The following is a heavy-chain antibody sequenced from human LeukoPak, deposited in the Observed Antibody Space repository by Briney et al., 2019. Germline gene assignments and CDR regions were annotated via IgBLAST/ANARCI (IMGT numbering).Heavy chain of an antibody. CDR1: GFTFSTYP. V-gene: IGHV3-64D*06. CDR2: ISGNGVST. Sequence: PGGSLRLSCSASGFTFSTYPMHWVRQGPGKGLEYVSAISGNGVSTYYADSVKGRFIISRDNSKNTLYLQMRSLRTEDTAVYYCLKDFDSSWSYWFDLWGQGTLVTVSS. J-gene: IGHJ5*02. CDR3: LKDFDSSWSYWFDL. D-gene: IGHD6-13*01.